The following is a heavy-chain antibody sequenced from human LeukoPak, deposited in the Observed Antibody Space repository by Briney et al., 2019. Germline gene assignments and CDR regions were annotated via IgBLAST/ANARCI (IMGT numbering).Heavy chain of an antibody. CDR2: TSGNIGSI. D-gene: IGHD6-13*01. V-gene: IGHV3-9*01. J-gene: IGHJ4*02. Sequence: SRIPSSAAAGFTFDDYGMDCVRQAPRDCLEWDSGTSGNIGSIGYADSVKGRFTISRDNAKNSTYRQMNCLLAEDTALYYCAKELAGWGQGTLVTVSS. CDR3: AKELAG. CDR1: GFTFDDYG.